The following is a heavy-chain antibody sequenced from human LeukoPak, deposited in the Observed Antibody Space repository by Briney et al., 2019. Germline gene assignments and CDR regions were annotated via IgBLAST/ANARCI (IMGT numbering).Heavy chain of an antibody. D-gene: IGHD3-22*01. CDR2: INHSGST. V-gene: IGHV4-34*01. CDR3: ARGRAYYYDSSGYYGKYNWFDP. CDR1: GGSFSGYY. Sequence: SETLSLTCAVYGGSFSGYYWSWIRQPPGKGLEWIGEINHSGSTNYNPSLKSRVTISVDTSKNQFSLKLSSVTAADTAVYYCARGRAYYYDSSGYYGKYNWFDPWGQGTLVTVSS. J-gene: IGHJ5*02.